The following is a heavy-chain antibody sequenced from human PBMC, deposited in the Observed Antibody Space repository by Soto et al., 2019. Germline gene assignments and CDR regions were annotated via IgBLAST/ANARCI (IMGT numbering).Heavy chain of an antibody. Sequence: EVQLLESGGGLVQPGGSLRLSCAASGFTFSSYAMSWVRQAPGKGLEWVSAISGSGGSTYYADSVKGRFTISRDNSKNTRDRHMNSLRAEDTAVYYCAKVGWDCSSTSCYFDYWGQGTLVTVSS. CDR2: ISGSGGST. CDR3: AKVGWDCSSTSCYFDY. J-gene: IGHJ4*02. CDR1: GFTFSSYA. D-gene: IGHD2-2*01. V-gene: IGHV3-23*01.